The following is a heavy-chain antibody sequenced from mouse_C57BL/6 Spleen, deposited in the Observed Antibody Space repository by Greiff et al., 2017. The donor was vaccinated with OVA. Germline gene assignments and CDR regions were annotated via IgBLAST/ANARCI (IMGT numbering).Heavy chain of an antibody. CDR3: ARERAYYYWYFDV. CDR1: GYSITSGYY. CDR2: ISYDGSN. J-gene: IGHJ1*03. Sequence: EVKLQESGPGLVKPSQSLSLTCSVTGYSITSGYYWNWIRQFPGNKLEWMGYISYDGSNNYNPSLKNRISITRDTSKNQFFLKLNSVTTEDTATYYCARERAYYYWYFDVWGTGTTVTVSS. D-gene: IGHD1-1*01. V-gene: IGHV3-6*01.